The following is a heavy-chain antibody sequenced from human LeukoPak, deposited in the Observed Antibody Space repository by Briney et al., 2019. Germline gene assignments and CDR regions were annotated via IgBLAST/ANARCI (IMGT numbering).Heavy chain of an antibody. CDR2: ISGSGGST. D-gene: IGHD1-20*01. CDR1: GFTFSSYA. CDR3: AKTPGITGTTIKTHFDY. V-gene: IGHV3-23*01. Sequence: GGSLRLSCAASGFTFSSYAMSWVRQAPGKGLEWVSAISGSGGSTYYADSVKGRFTISRDNSKNTLYLQMNSLRAEDTAVYYCAKTPGITGTTIKTHFDYWGQGTLVTVSS. J-gene: IGHJ4*02.